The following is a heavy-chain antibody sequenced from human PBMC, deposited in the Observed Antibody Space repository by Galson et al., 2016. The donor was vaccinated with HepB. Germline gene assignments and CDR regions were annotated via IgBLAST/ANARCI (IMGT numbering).Heavy chain of an antibody. J-gene: IGHJ4*02. V-gene: IGHV3-15*07. CDR2: IKSKTSGGTT. D-gene: IGHD6-19*01. Sequence: SLRLSCAVSGSTFSDVWMNWVRQAPGKGLEWVGRIKSKTSGGTTDYAAPVKGRFIISRDDSKNTLYLQMSSLKTEDTAVYYCARVKSVADALDYWGQGTLVTVS. CDR3: ARVKSVADALDY. CDR1: GSTFSDVW.